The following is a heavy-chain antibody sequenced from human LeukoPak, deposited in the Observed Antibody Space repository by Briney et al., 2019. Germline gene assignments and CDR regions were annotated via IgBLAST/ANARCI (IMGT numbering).Heavy chain of an antibody. V-gene: IGHV3-23*01. CDR3: ARDRGQGPFDYYYYYGMDV. Sequence: PGGSLRLSCAASGLTFSSYAMSWVRQAPGKGLEWVSAISGSGGSTYYADSVKGRFTISRDNSKNTLYLQMNSLRAEDTAVYYCARDRGQGPFDYYYYYGMDVWGQGTTVTVSS. D-gene: IGHD3-10*01. J-gene: IGHJ6*02. CDR1: GLTFSSYA. CDR2: ISGSGGST.